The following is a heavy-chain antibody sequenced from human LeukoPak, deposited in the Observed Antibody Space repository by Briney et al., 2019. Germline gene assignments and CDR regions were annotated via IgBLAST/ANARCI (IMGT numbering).Heavy chain of an antibody. Sequence: GASVKVSCKASGYTFTSYGISWVRQAPGQGLEWMGWISAYNGNTNYAQKLQGRVTMTTDTSTSTAYMELRSLRSDDTAVYYCARGVTGTTYRAEDDYVWGSYRSPHYYYYYMDVWGKGTTVTVSS. J-gene: IGHJ6*03. D-gene: IGHD3-16*02. CDR3: ARGVTGTTYRAEDDYVWGSYRSPHYYYYYMDV. CDR2: ISAYNGNT. V-gene: IGHV1-18*01. CDR1: GYTFTSYG.